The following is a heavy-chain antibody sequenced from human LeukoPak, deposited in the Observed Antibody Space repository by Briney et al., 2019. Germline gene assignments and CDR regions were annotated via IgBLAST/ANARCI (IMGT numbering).Heavy chain of an antibody. D-gene: IGHD2-15*01. CDR1: GFTFSSYS. CDR2: ISTTSTYI. CDR3: ARVVGKVFKDINGYYFDY. V-gene: IGHV3-21*01. Sequence: GGSLRLSCAASGFTFSSYSMNWVRRAPGKGLEWVSSISTTSTYIYYADSVKGRFAISRDNAKDSLYLQMNSLRAEDSAVYYCARVVGKVFKDINGYYFDYWGQGILVTVSS. J-gene: IGHJ4*02.